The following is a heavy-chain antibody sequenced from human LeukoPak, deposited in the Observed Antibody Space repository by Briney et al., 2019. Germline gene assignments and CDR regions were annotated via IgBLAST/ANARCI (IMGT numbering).Heavy chain of an antibody. D-gene: IGHD2-2*01. CDR2: ISYDGSNK. Sequence: GGSLRLSCAAPGFTFSSYGMHWVRQAPGKGLEWVAVISYDGSNKYYADSVKGRFTISRDNSKNTLYLQMNSLRAEDTAVYYCAKDSDIVVVPAAKSTPPGYWGQGTLVTVSS. V-gene: IGHV3-30*18. CDR1: GFTFSSYG. CDR3: AKDSDIVVVPAAKSTPPGY. J-gene: IGHJ4*02.